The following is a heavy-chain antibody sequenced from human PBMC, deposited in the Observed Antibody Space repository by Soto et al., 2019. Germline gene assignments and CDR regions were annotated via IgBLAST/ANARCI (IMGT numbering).Heavy chain of an antibody. J-gene: IGHJ6*02. CDR2: IYHSGST. CDR3: ARVSGSYYYGMDV. D-gene: IGHD1-26*01. V-gene: IGHV4-4*02. CDR1: GGSISSSNW. Sequence: LSLTCAVSGGSISSSNWWSWVRHPPGKGLEWIGEIYHSGSTNYNPSLKSRVTISVDKSKNQFSLKLSSVTAAGTAVYYCARVSGSYYYGMDVWGQGTTVTVSS.